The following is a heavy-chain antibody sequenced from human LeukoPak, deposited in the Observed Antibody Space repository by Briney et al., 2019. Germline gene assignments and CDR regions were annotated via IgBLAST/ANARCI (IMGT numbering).Heavy chain of an antibody. CDR2: IWYDGSNK. D-gene: IGHD6-19*01. V-gene: IGHV3-33*01. CDR1: GFTFSSYG. J-gene: IGHJ4*02. CDR3: ARDYMRGQWLVNYFDY. Sequence: QSGGSLRLSCAASGFTFSSYGMHWVRQAPGKGLEWVAVIWYDGSNKYYADSVKGRFTISRDNSKNTLYLQMNSLRAEDTAVYYCARDYMRGQWLVNYFDYWGQGTLVTVSS.